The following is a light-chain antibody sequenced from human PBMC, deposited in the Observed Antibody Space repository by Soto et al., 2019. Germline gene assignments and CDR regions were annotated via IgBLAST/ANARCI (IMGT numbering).Light chain of an antibody. V-gene: IGKV4-1*01. Sequence: DIVMTQSPDSLAVSLGERATINCKSSQNVLYSSNNKNYLAWYQQKPGQPPKLLIYWASTRESGVPDRFSGSGSGTDFILTISSLQAEDVAVYYCQQYYRTPRTFGQGTKVEIK. J-gene: IGKJ1*01. CDR2: WAS. CDR1: QNVLYSSNNKNY. CDR3: QQYYRTPRT.